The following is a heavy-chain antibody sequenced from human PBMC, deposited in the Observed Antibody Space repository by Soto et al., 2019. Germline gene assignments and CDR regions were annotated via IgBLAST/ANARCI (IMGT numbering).Heavy chain of an antibody. Sequence: ASVKVSCKASGYIFTAYSMHWVRQAPGQGLEWVGWFSPNSGDTIYAQKFQGRVTLTGDTSISTAYMELYSLTPDDTAVYYCAREASAVISLDYWGQGTLVTVSS. D-gene: IGHD6-19*01. CDR3: AREASAVISLDY. CDR1: GYIFTAYS. J-gene: IGHJ4*02. V-gene: IGHV1-2*02. CDR2: FSPNSGDT.